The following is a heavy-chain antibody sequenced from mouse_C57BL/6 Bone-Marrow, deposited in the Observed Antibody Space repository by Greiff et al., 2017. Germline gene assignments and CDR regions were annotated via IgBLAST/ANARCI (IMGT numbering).Heavy chain of an antibody. Sequence: EVQLQQSGPELVKPGDSVKISCKASGYSFTGYFMNWVMQSHGKSLEWIGRINPYNGDTFYNQKFKGKATLTVDKSSSTAHMELRSLTSEDSAVYYCAREGITTVVDYYAMDYWGQGTSVTVSS. CDR3: AREGITTVVDYYAMDY. V-gene: IGHV1-20*01. J-gene: IGHJ4*01. CDR1: GYSFTGYF. D-gene: IGHD1-1*01. CDR2: INPYNGDT.